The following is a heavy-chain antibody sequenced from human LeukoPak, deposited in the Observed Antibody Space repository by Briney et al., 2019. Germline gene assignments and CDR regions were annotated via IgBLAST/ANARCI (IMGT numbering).Heavy chain of an antibody. CDR3: ARALAQGGSFDLYYFDS. V-gene: IGHV1-18*01. D-gene: IGHD3-9*01. CDR1: GYSSTTYG. J-gene: IGHJ4*02. Sequence: ASVKVSCKTSGYSSTTYGLSWVRQAPGQGLEWMGWTYNTYTHYAETFRDRLTMTTHTSTSTSYLELRSLRSDDTAVYYCARALAQGGSFDLYYFDSWGQGSLVTVSS. CDR2: TYNTYT.